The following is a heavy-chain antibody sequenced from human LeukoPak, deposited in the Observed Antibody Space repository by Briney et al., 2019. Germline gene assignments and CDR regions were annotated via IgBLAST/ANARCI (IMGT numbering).Heavy chain of an antibody. CDR1: GFTFSSYS. Sequence: GGSLRLSCAASGFTFSSYSMNWVRQAPGKGLEWFSSISSSSSYIYYADSVKGRFTISRDNAKNTLYLQMNSLRAEDTAVYYCAEGDFFDYWGQGTLVTVSS. V-gene: IGHV3-21*04. CDR2: ISSSSSYI. CDR3: AEGDFFDY. J-gene: IGHJ4*02.